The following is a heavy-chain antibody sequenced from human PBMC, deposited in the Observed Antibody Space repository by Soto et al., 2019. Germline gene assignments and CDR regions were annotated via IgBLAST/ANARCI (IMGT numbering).Heavy chain of an antibody. CDR3: AKGLGDYYYMDV. V-gene: IGHV3-23*01. CDR2: ISDSGGST. J-gene: IGHJ6*03. CDR1: GFTFYSYT. Sequence: GGSLRLSCAAPGFTFYSYTMSWVRQAPGKGLEWISAISDSGGSTYYADSVKGRFTISRDNSKHTLFLQVNSLRAEDTAVYYCAKGLGDYYYMDVWGKGTTVTVSS.